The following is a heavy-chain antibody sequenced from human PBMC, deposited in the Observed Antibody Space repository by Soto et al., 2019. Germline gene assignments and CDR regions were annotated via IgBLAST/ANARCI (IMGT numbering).Heavy chain of an antibody. Sequence: QVQLVQSGAEVKKPGASVKVSCKASGYTFTSYGISWVRQAPGQGLEWMGWISAHNGNTKYAQKLQGRVTMTTDTPRSTAYMGVRGRRSDDRAVYYCGRDTARAPPDAGGRGPLVPVSS. CDR2: ISAHNGNT. J-gene: IGHJ4*02. CDR1: GYTFTSYG. V-gene: IGHV1-18*01. CDR3: GRDTARAPPDA.